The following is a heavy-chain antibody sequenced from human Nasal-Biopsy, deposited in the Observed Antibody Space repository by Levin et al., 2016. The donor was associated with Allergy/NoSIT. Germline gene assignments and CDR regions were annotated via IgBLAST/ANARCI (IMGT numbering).Heavy chain of an antibody. D-gene: IGHD6-19*01. CDR3: ARSPSSSADALDY. CDR2: VYVDESDT. J-gene: IGHJ4*02. CDR1: GDNFRRFW. V-gene: IGHV5-51*01. Sequence: GESLKISCKGSGDNFRRFWIGWVRQMPGKGLEWMGIVYVDESDTRYSPSFQGQVTISLDKSISTAYLQWTSLQASDTAIYYCARSPSSSADALDYWGLGTPVTVAS.